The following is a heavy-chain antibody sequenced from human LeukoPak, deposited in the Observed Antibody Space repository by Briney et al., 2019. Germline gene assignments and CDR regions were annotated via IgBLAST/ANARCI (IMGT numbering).Heavy chain of an antibody. D-gene: IGHD3-10*01. Sequence: PSETLSLTCTVSGGSISGSISGTSWSWVRQPAGKGLEWIGRIHSSGSTKYNPSLKSRVTMSVDTSKNQLFLRLTSVTAADTALYYCARDSQNYYNPFDNWGQGTLVTVSS. V-gene: IGHV4-4*07. CDR3: ARDSQNYYNPFDN. J-gene: IGHJ4*02. CDR1: GGSISGSISGTS. CDR2: IHSSGST.